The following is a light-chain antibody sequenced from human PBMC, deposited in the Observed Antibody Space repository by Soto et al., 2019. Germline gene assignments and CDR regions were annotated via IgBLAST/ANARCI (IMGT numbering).Light chain of an antibody. CDR2: DAS. V-gene: IGKV1-13*02. CDR1: QGISSG. J-gene: IGKJ2*01. CDR3: QQFNSYPLMYT. Sequence: AIQLTQSPSSLSASVGDRVTITCRASQGISSGLAWYQQKPGKAPKLLIYDASSLESGVPSRFSGSGSGTDFTLTISSLQPEDFATYYCQQFNSYPLMYTFGQGTKLEIK.